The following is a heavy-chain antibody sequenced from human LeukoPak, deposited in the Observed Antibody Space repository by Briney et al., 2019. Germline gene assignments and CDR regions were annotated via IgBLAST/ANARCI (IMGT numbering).Heavy chain of an antibody. J-gene: IGHJ4*02. CDR3: ARGVSYDFWSGYYTTPHFDY. Sequence: PSETLSLTCAVSGYSISSGYYWGWIRQPPGKGLEWIGEINHSGSTNYNPSLKSRVTISVDTSKNQFSLKLSSVTAADTAVYYCARGVSYDFWSGYYTTPHFDYWGQGTLVTVSS. D-gene: IGHD3-3*01. V-gene: IGHV4-38-2*01. CDR1: GYSISSGYY. CDR2: INHSGST.